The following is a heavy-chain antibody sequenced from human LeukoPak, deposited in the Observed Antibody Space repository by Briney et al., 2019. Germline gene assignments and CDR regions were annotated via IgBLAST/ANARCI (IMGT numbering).Heavy chain of an antibody. J-gene: IGHJ4*02. D-gene: IGHD2-15*01. V-gene: IGHV1-18*01. CDR2: ISAYNGNT. CDR1: GYTFTTYG. Sequence: GASVKVYCKASGYTFTTYGISWVRQAPGQELEWMGWISAYNGNTNYAQKLQGRVTMTTDTSTSTADMELRSLRSDDTAVYYCARGPYCSGGTCYSQYFDYWGQGTLVTASS. CDR3: ARGPYCSGGTCYSQYFDY.